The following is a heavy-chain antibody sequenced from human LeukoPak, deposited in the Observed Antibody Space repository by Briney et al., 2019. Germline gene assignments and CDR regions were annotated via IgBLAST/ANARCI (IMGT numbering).Heavy chain of an antibody. Sequence: ASVKVSCKASGGTFSSYAISWMRQAPGQGLEWMGGIIPIFGTANYAQKFQGRVTITADESTSTAYMELSSLRSEDTAVYYCAREGSGSGSYYFGWFDPWGQGTLVTVSS. J-gene: IGHJ5*02. CDR3: AREGSGSGSYYFGWFDP. CDR2: IIPIFGTA. D-gene: IGHD3-10*01. V-gene: IGHV1-69*13. CDR1: GGTFSSYA.